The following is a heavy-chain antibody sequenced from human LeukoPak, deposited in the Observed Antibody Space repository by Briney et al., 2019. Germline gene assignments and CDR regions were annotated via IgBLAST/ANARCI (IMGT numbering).Heavy chain of an antibody. V-gene: IGHV3-23*01. CDR2: ISGSGGST. CDR3: AKDPMVRGVIKEYFQH. J-gene: IGHJ1*01. CDR1: GFTFSSYA. D-gene: IGHD3-10*01. Sequence: GGSLRLSCAASGFTFSSYAMSWVRQAPGKGLEWVSAISGSGGSTYYADSVKGRFTISRDNSKNTLYLQMNSLRAEDRAVYYCAKDPMVRGVIKEYFQHWGQGTLVTVSS.